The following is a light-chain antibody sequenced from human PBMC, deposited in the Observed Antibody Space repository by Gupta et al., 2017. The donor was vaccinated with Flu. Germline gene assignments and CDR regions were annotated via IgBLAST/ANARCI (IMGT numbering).Light chain of an antibody. CDR2: DTS. V-gene: IGLV7-46*01. J-gene: IGLJ1*01. CDR3: LLAYGSARRSV. CDR1: TGPVTSGHY. Sequence: QAVVTQEPSLTVSPGGTVTLTCASSTGPVTSGHYPYWFQQKSGQAPLTLIYDTSYKNSWTPARFAGSLVGGKAALTLSGAQPEDEAEYFCLLAYGSARRSVFGTGTRLTVL.